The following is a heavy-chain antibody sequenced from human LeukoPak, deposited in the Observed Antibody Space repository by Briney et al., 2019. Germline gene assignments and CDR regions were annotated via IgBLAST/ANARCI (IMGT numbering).Heavy chain of an antibody. Sequence: PGGSLRLSCAASGFTFDDYAMHWVRQAPGKGLEWVSGISWNSGSIGYADSVKGRFTISRDNAKNSLYLLMNSLRAEDTALYYCAKAYSIAVAGTVDYWGQGTLVTVSS. D-gene: IGHD6-19*01. CDR1: GFTFDDYA. CDR3: AKAYSIAVAGTVDY. V-gene: IGHV3-9*01. CDR2: ISWNSGSI. J-gene: IGHJ4*02.